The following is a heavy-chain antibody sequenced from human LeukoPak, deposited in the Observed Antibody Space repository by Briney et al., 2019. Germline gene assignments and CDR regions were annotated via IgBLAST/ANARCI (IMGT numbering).Heavy chain of an antibody. D-gene: IGHD5-18*01. Sequence: SETLSLTCTVSGGSISSSSYYWSWIRQHPDKGLEWIGYIYYSGSTYYNPSLKSRVTISVDTSKNQFSLKLSSVTAADTAVYYCARGPGGYSYGLNFDYWGQGTLVTVSS. V-gene: IGHV4-31*03. CDR2: IYYSGST. J-gene: IGHJ4*02. CDR1: GGSISSSSYY. CDR3: ARGPGGYSYGLNFDY.